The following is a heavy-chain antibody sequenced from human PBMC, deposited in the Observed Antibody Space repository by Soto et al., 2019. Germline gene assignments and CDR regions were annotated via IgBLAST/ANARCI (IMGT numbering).Heavy chain of an antibody. D-gene: IGHD6-6*01. CDR2: ISGSGGST. V-gene: IGHV3-23*01. J-gene: IGHJ5*02. CDR3: AKAYSSSFLEDWFDP. Sequence: EVQLLESGGGLVQPGGSLRLSCAASGFTFSSYAMSWVRQAPGKGLEWVSAISGSGGSTYYADSVKGRFTLPRDNSENTVYLPMNSLRAEDTAVYYCAKAYSSSFLEDWFDPWGQGTLVTVSS. CDR1: GFTFSSYA.